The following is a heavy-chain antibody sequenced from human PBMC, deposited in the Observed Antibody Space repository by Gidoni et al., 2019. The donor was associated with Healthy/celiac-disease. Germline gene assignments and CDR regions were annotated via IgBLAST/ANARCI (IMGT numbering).Heavy chain of an antibody. CDR1: GFTFSSHA. D-gene: IGHD6-13*01. CDR3: AKARALIAAAGTG. CDR2: ISGSGGSP. Sequence: EVQLLESGGGLVQPGGSLRLSSPASGFTFSSHAMSWVRQAPGKGLEWVSAISGSGGSPYYGDSVKGRFTISRDNSKNTLYLQMNSRRAEETAGYYCAKARALIAAAGTGWGQGTRVTVSS. V-gene: IGHV3-23*01. J-gene: IGHJ4*02.